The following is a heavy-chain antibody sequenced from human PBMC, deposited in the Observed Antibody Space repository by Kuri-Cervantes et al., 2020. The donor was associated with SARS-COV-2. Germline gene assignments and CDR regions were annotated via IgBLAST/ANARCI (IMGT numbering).Heavy chain of an antibody. Sequence: GGSLRLSCAASGFTFSSYALHWVRQAPGKGLEWVAVISYDGSNKYYADSVKGRFTISRDNVQNILYLQMNSLRVEDTGVYYCVRGFDPWGQGTLVTVSS. CDR2: ISYDGSNK. CDR1: GFTFSSYA. CDR3: VRGFDP. J-gene: IGHJ5*02. V-gene: IGHV3-30*04.